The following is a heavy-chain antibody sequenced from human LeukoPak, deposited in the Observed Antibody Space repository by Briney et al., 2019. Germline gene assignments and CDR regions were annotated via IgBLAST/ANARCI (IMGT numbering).Heavy chain of an antibody. CDR1: GGSFSGYY. CDR3: ARGLTDDYGGYLQRKRYFDL. Sequence: SETLSLTCAVYGGSFSGYYWSWIRQPPGKGLEWIGEINHSGSTNYNPSLKSRVTISVDTSKNQFSLKLSSVTAADTAVYYCARGLTDDYGGYLQRKRYFDLWGRGTLVTVSS. CDR2: INHSGST. V-gene: IGHV4-34*01. D-gene: IGHD4-17*01. J-gene: IGHJ2*01.